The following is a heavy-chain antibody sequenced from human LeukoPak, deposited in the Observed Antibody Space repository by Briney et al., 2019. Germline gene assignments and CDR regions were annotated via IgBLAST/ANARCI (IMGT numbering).Heavy chain of an antibody. CDR2: ISSSSSYI. D-gene: IGHD3-10*01. J-gene: IGHJ5*02. V-gene: IGHV3-21*01. CDR3: ARDRTTMVRGPFDP. Sequence: GGSLRLSCAASGFTFSSYSMNWVRQAPGKGLEWVSFISSSSSYIYYADSVKGRFTISRDNAKNSLYLQMNSLRAEDTAVYYCARDRTTMVRGPFDPWGQGTLVTVSS. CDR1: GFTFSSYS.